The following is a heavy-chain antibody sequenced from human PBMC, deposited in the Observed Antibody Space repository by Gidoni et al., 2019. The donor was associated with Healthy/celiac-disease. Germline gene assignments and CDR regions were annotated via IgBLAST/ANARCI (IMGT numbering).Heavy chain of an antibody. CDR1: GGSFSGYY. CDR2: INHSGST. D-gene: IGHD3-16*01. CDR3: ARGLGTGHYYGMDV. V-gene: IGHV4-34*01. Sequence: QVQLQQWGAGLLKPSETLSLTCAVYGGSFSGYYWRWIRQPPGKGLEWIGEINHSGSTNYNPSLKSRVTISVDTSKNQFSLKLSSVTAADTAVYYCARGLGTGHYYGMDVWGQGTTVTVSS. J-gene: IGHJ6*02.